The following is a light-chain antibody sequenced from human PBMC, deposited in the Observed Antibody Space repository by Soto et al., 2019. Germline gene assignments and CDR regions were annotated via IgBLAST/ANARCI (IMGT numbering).Light chain of an antibody. Sequence: NFLLTQPHSVSESPGKTVTISCTRSSGSIASNYVQWYQQRPGSAPTTVIYEDNQRPSGVPDRFSGSVDSSSNSASLTISGMKTEDGADYYCQSFDGSNWVFGGGTKLTGL. CDR2: EDN. J-gene: IGLJ3*02. CDR3: QSFDGSNWV. V-gene: IGLV6-57*03. CDR1: SGSIASNY.